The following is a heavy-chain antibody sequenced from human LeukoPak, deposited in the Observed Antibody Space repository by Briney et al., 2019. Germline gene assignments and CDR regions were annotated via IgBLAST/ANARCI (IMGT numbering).Heavy chain of an antibody. D-gene: IGHD4-23*01. CDR2: ISGSSSST. CDR1: GFPFSIYS. Sequence: GGSLTLTCAASGFPFSIYSLNWVRQAPGKRLEWVSFISGSSSSTFYADSVKGRFTVSRDNAKNSLYLQMNSLRDEDTAVYYCARNPGGIGYYWGQGGLVTVSS. J-gene: IGHJ4*02. CDR3: ARNPGGIGYY. V-gene: IGHV3-48*02.